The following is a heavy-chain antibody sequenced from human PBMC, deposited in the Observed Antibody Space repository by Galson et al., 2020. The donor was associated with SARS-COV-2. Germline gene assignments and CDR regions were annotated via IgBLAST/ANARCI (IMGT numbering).Heavy chain of an antibody. CDR1: GYTFTGYY. J-gene: IGHJ4*02. D-gene: IGHD5-18*01. CDR2: INPNSGGT. Sequence: ASVTVSCKASGYTFTGYYMHWVRQAPGQGREGMGWINPNSGGTNYEQKFQGRVTMTRDTSISTAYMELSRLRADDTAVYYCARWGETAMVSPGDYWGQGTLVTVSS. V-gene: IGHV1-2*02. CDR3: ARWGETAMVSPGDY.